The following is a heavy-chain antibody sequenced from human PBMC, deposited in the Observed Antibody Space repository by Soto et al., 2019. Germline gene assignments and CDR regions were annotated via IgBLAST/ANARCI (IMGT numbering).Heavy chain of an antibody. CDR1: GFTFSSYA. D-gene: IGHD2-15*01. Sequence: HPGGSLRLSCAASGFTFSSYAMGWVRQGPGKGLEWVAVVSIGGSTHYADSVRGRFTTSRDNSKNTLSLQMNSLTAEDTAVYFCAKRRGAGGHFDYWGQGALVTVSS. V-gene: IGHV3-23*01. CDR2: VSIGGST. J-gene: IGHJ4*02. CDR3: AKRRGAGGHFDY.